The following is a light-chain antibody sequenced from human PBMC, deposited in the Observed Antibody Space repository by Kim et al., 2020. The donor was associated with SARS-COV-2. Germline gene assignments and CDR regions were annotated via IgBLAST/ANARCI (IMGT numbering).Light chain of an antibody. CDR2: PDS. V-gene: IGLV3-1*01. CDR3: QAWDSSTGV. Sequence: SVSPGQTASFTCSGDKLGDKYACWYQQKPGQSPVLFIYPDSKRPSGIPERFSGSNSGNTATLTISGTQAMYEADYYCQAWDSSTGVFVTGTKVTVL. J-gene: IGLJ1*01. CDR1: KLGDKY.